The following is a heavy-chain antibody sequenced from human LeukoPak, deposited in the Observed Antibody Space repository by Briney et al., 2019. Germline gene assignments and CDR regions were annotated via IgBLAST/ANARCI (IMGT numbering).Heavy chain of an antibody. CDR2: IIPIFATA. CDR3: ARGPITTRSHFDY. V-gene: IGHV1-69*01. Sequence: SVKVSCMAPGGTFSSYAISWVRQAPGQGLEWMGGIIPIFATANYAQKFQGRVTITADESTSTAYMELSSLRSEDTAVYYCARGPITTRSHFDYWGQGTLVTVSS. CDR1: GGTFSSYA. J-gene: IGHJ4*02. D-gene: IGHD3-22*01.